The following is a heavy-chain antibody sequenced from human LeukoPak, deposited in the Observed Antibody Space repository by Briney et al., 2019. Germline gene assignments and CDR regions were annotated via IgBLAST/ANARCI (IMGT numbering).Heavy chain of an antibody. CDR3: ARGRLQLPTPYDY. D-gene: IGHD5-24*01. Sequence: GASVKVSCKASGGTFSSYAISWVRQAPGQGLEWMGGIIPIFGTANYAQKFQGRVTITADESTSTAYMELSSLRSEDTAVYYCARGRLQLPTPYDYWGQGTQVTVSS. CDR2: IIPIFGTA. J-gene: IGHJ4*02. V-gene: IGHV1-69*01. CDR1: GGTFSSYA.